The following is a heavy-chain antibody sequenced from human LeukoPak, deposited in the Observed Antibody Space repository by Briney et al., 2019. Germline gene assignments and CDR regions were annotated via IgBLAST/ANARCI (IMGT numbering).Heavy chain of an antibody. J-gene: IGHJ4*02. CDR2: IKRDGSEK. Sequence: GGSLRLSCAASGFTFSDYCMSWVRQASGKGLEWVANIKRDGSEKHYVDSVKGRFTISRDNAKNSLYLQMNSLRAEDTAVYYCARDLYGDYSPFDYWGQGTLVTVSS. V-gene: IGHV3-7*04. D-gene: IGHD4-17*01. CDR3: ARDLYGDYSPFDY. CDR1: GFTFSDYC.